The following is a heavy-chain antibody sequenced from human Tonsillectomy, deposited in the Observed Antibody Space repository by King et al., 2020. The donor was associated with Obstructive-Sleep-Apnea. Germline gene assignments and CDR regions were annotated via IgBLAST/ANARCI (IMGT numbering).Heavy chain of an antibody. CDR1: XXXXXGXX. D-gene: IGHD4-17*01. CDR2: ISGNGXXT. V-gene: IGHV3-23*04. CDR3: ARDEGXXTVTKPYYXXX. Sequence: VQLVESGGGLVXPXXSLRLXXAAXXXXXXGXXMSXVRQAPGXGXEXVSXISGNGXXTYYXDPVXGRLTISRDNSKXTLXLXXKSXXAYDRAVYYCARDEGXXTVTKPYYXXXWGXGILVSXS. J-gene: IGHJ4*01.